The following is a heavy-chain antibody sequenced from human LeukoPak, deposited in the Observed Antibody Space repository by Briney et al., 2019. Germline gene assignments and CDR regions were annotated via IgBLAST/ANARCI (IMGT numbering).Heavy chain of an antibody. V-gene: IGHV1-24*01. D-gene: IGHD3-22*01. CDR1: GYTLTELS. J-gene: IGHJ3*02. Sequence: ASVKVSCKVSGYTLTELSMHWVRQAPGKGLEWMGGFDPEVGEAIYAQKFQGRVTMTEDTSTDTAYMELSGLRSEDTAVYYCATDKGYYDSSGYFGLYAFDIWGQGTMVTVSS. CDR2: FDPEVGEA. CDR3: ATDKGYYDSSGYFGLYAFDI.